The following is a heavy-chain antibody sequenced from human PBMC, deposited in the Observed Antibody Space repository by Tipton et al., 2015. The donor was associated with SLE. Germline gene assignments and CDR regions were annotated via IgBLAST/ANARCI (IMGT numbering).Heavy chain of an antibody. Sequence: GLVKPSQTLSLTCAVSGGSISSNGYYWGWIRQSPGMGLEWIGSVSYVGSTYYNPSLKSRVTISVDTSKNQFSLRLTSVTAADAAVYYCAREGLHYDILTGLLGRGYYFDHWGQGALVTVSS. J-gene: IGHJ4*02. CDR3: AREGLHYDILTGLLGRGYYFDH. D-gene: IGHD3-9*01. CDR2: VSYVGST. V-gene: IGHV4-39*07. CDR1: GGSISSNGYY.